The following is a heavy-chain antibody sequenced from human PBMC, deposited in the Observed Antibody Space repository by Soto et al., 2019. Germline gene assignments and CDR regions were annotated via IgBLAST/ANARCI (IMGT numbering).Heavy chain of an antibody. D-gene: IGHD6-19*01. CDR3: ARAVEPYSSGWYRYDYYYGMDV. J-gene: IGHJ6*02. CDR1: GYTFTSYD. CDR2: INAGNGNT. Sequence: ASVKVSCKASGYTFTSYDINWVRQAPGQRLEWMGWINAGNGNTKYSQKFQGRVTITRDTSASTAYMELSSLRSEDTAVYYCARAVEPYSSGWYRYDYYYGMDVWGQGTTVTVSS. V-gene: IGHV1-3*01.